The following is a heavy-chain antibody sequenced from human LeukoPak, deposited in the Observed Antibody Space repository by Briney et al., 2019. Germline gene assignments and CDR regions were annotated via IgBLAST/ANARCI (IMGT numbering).Heavy chain of an antibody. J-gene: IGHJ6*02. D-gene: IGHD1-26*01. CDR3: ASSAYFGGMDV. CDR1: GGTFSSYA. V-gene: IGHV1-18*01. Sequence: ASVKVSCRASGGTFSSYAISWVRQAPGQGLEWMGWISAYNGNTNYAQKLQGRVTMTTDTSTSTAYMELRSLRSDDTAVYYCASSAYFGGMDVWGQGTTVTVSS. CDR2: ISAYNGNT.